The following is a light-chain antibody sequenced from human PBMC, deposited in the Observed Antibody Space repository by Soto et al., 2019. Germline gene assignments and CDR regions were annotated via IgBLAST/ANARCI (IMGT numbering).Light chain of an antibody. Sequence: QSALTQPASVSGSPGQSTTISCTGTSSDVGGYNYVSWYQQHPGKAPKLMIYDVSNRPSELSNRFSGSKSGNTASLTISGLQAEDEADYYCSSYTSSSTVVFGGGTKLTVL. J-gene: IGLJ2*01. V-gene: IGLV2-14*01. CDR2: DVS. CDR3: SSYTSSSTVV. CDR1: SSDVGGYNY.